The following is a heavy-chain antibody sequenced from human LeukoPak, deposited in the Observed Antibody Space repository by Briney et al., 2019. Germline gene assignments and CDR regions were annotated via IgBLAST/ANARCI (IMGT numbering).Heavy chain of an antibody. CDR3: ASLKNYGDYEEAFDI. V-gene: IGHV3-72*01. CDR1: GFTFSDHY. CDR2: TRNKANSYTT. D-gene: IGHD4-17*01. Sequence: GGSLRLSCAASGFTFSDHYMDWVRQAPGKGLEWVGRTRNKANSYTTEYAASVKGRFTISRDDSKNSLYLQMNSLKTEDTAVYYCASLKNYGDYEEAFDIWGQGTMVTVSS. J-gene: IGHJ3*02.